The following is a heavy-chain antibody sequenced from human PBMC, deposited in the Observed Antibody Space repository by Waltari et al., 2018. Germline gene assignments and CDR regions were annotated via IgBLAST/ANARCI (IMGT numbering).Heavy chain of an antibody. V-gene: IGHV3-7*01. J-gene: IGHJ3*02. Sequence: EVQVVESGGGLVPPGGSLRPSYAATGSTFPTFYMAWARQTPGKGLEWVASIKQDGSAKYYVDSVRGRFTISRDNAKNSLFLQMNSLRAEDTAVYYCARGYVGAFDMWGQGTMVTVSS. CDR2: IKQDGSAK. D-gene: IGHD1-20*01. CDR3: ARGYVGAFDM. CDR1: GSTFPTFY.